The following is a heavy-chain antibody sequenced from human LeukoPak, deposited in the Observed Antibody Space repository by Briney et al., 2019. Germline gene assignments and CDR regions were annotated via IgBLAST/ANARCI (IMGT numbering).Heavy chain of an antibody. V-gene: IGHV3-23*01. J-gene: IGHJ5*02. D-gene: IGHD6-19*01. CDR1: GFTFSNFA. CDR2: ISGSGGST. Sequence: QPGGSLRLSCAASGFTFSNFAMNWVRQAPGKGLEWVSTISGSGGSTYYADSVKGRFTISRDNSKNTLYLHMNSLRADDTAVYYCATDQSLAVAGFAWGQGTLVAVSS. CDR3: ATDQSLAVAGFA.